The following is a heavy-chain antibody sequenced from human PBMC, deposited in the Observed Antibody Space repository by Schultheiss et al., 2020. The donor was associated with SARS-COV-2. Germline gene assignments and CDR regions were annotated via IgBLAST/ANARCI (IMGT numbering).Heavy chain of an antibody. CDR1: GFTFSSYA. CDR2: ISGSGGST. CDR3: AKARYYYGSGPIDY. J-gene: IGHJ4*02. V-gene: IGHV3-23*01. D-gene: IGHD3-10*01. Sequence: GGSLRLSCAASGFTFSSYAMSWVRQAPGKGLEWVSAISGSGGSTYYADSVKGRFTISRDNSKNTLYLQMNSLRAEDTAVYYCAKARYYYGSGPIDYWGQGTLVTVSS.